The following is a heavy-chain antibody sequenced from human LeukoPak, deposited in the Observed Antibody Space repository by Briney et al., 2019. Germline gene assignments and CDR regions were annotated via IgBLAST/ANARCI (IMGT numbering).Heavy chain of an antibody. CDR1: GYPVNSGYY. V-gene: IGHV4-38-2*01. CDR3: ARILGYCTSTNCHDAFDI. Sequence: SETLSLTCAVSGYPVNSGYYWGWIRQPPGKGPEWIASIYHGGRSYYNPSLKSRVTISVDTSKNQFSLKMSPVIAADTAVYYCARILGYCTSTNCHDAFDIWGQGTMVTVSS. D-gene: IGHD2-2*01. CDR2: IYHGGRS. J-gene: IGHJ3*02.